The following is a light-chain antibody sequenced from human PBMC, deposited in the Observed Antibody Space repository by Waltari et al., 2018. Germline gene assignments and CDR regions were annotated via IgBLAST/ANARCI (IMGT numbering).Light chain of an antibody. CDR1: SSGVGSSCL. Sequence: HSALTQPASVSGSPGQSITISCAGTSSGVGSSCLVSWYQQHPGKAPQLMIYEGSKRPSGVSNRFSGSKSGNTASLTISGLQAEDEADYYCCSYAGAVFGGGTKLTIL. J-gene: IGLJ3*02. CDR2: EGS. V-gene: IGLV2-23*01. CDR3: CSYAGAV.